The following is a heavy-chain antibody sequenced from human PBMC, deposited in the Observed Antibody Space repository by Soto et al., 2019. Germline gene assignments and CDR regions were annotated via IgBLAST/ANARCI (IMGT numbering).Heavy chain of an antibody. V-gene: IGHV4-59*11. CDR3: ARDGREASGIDV. D-gene: IGHD1-26*01. CDR1: GGSISSHY. CDR2: IYYRGNT. J-gene: IGHJ6*02. Sequence: QVQLEESGPGLVKPSETLSLTCTVSGGSISSHYWRWVRQAPGKGLEWIGCIYYRGNTFYNPSLKSRGTISVDTSNNQFSLKLDSVTPADTAVYYCARDGREASGIDVWGQGTAVTVSS.